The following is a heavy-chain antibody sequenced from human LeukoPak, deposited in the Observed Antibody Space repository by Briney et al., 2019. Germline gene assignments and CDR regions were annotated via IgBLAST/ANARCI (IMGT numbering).Heavy chain of an antibody. V-gene: IGHV3-7*04. CDR3: ARDQWRLFDY. Sequence: GGSLRLSCAASGFTFNNYWMSWVRHAPGKGLEWVANIKEDGSDIYYVDSVKGRFTISRDNAKNLLYLQMNSLRAEDTAVYYCARDQWRLFDYWGQGTLVTVSS. J-gene: IGHJ4*02. CDR1: GFTFNNYW. CDR2: IKEDGSDI. D-gene: IGHD2-21*02.